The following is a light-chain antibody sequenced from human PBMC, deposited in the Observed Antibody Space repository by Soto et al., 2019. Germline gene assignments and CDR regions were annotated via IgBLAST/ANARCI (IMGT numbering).Light chain of an antibody. CDR2: DAS. CDR3: QQYNAFAPMYT. V-gene: IGKV1-5*01. CDR1: QRISNR. Sequence: DIPMTQSPSTLSASVGDRVTITCRASQRISNRLAWYQQKPGKAPKLLIYDASNLESGVPSRFSGSGFGTEFTLTISSLQPDDFATYYCQQYNAFAPMYTFGQGTKLEI. J-gene: IGKJ2*01.